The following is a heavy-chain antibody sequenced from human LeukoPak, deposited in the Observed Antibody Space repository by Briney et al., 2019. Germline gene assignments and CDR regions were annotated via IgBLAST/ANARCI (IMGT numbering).Heavy chain of an antibody. V-gene: IGHV1-24*01. D-gene: IGHD6-13*01. CDR3: ATEVVAAAGTGH. Sequence: VASVKVSCKVSGYTLTELSMHWVRQAPGKRLEWMGGFDPEDGETIYAQKFQGRVTMTEDTSTDTAYMELSSLRSEDAAVYYCATEVVAAAGTGHWGQGTLVTVSS. CDR1: GYTLTELS. J-gene: IGHJ4*02. CDR2: FDPEDGET.